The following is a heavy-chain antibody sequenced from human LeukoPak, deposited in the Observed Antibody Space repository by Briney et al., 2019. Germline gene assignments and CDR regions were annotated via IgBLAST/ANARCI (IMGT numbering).Heavy chain of an antibody. J-gene: IGHJ4*02. CDR1: GFTFSSYW. CDR2: IYSDNT. CDR3: AKAPVTTCRGAFCYPFDY. V-gene: IGHV3-74*01. D-gene: IGHD2-15*01. Sequence: GGSLRLSCAASGFTFSSYWMHWVRQTPGKGLVWVSFIYSDNTHYSDSVKGRFTISRDSSKNTLFLQMNRLRPEDAAVYYCAKAPVTTCRGAFCYPFDYWGLGTLVTVSS.